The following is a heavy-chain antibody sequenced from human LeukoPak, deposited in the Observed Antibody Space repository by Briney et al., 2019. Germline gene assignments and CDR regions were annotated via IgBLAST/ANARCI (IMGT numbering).Heavy chain of an antibody. J-gene: IGHJ3*02. Sequence: PGGSLRLSCAASGFTFSSYGMHWVRQAPGKGLEWVAVISYDGSNKYYADSVKGRFTISRDNSKNTLYLQMNSLRAEDTAVYYCAKDYGEWELSAAFDIWGQGTMVTVSS. CDR3: AKDYGEWELSAAFDI. D-gene: IGHD1-26*01. V-gene: IGHV3-30*18. CDR2: ISYDGSNK. CDR1: GFTFSSYG.